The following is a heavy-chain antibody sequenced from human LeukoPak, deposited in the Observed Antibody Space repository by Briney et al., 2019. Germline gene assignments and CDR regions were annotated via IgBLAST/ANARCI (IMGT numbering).Heavy chain of an antibody. Sequence: ASVKVSCKASGYTFTDYYMHWVRQAPGRGLEWMGWINPNSGGTNYAQKFQGRVTMTRDTSISTAYMELSRLRSDDTAVYYCARVPPYSSSWIAFDIWGQGTMVTVSS. D-gene: IGHD6-13*01. CDR2: INPNSGGT. CDR1: GYTFTDYY. V-gene: IGHV1-2*02. CDR3: ARVPPYSSSWIAFDI. J-gene: IGHJ3*02.